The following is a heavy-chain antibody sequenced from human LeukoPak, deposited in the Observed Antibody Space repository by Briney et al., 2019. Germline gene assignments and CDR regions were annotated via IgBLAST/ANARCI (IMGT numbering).Heavy chain of an antibody. D-gene: IGHD5-24*01. CDR1: GGSISSYY. J-gene: IGHJ4*02. Sequence: SETLSLTCTVSGGSISSYYWSWLRQPPGKGLEWIGYIYYSGSTNYNPSLTSRVTISVDTSKNQFSLKLSAVTAADTAVYYCARISRDGYNYYFDYWGQGTLVTVSS. CDR3: ARISRDGYNYYFDY. CDR2: IYYSGST. V-gene: IGHV4-59*01.